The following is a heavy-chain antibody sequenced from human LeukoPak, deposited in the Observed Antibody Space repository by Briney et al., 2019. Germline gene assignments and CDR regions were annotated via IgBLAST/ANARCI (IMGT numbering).Heavy chain of an antibody. V-gene: IGHV3-21*01. D-gene: IGHD6-13*01. Sequence: KAGGSLRLSCAASGFTFSSYSMNWVRQAPGKGLEWVSSISSSSSYIYYADSVKGRFTISRDNAKNSLYLQMNSLRAEDTAVYYCARDSSSSWYRTFDYWGQGTLVTVSS. J-gene: IGHJ4*02. CDR2: ISSSSSYI. CDR1: GFTFSSYS. CDR3: ARDSSSSWYRTFDY.